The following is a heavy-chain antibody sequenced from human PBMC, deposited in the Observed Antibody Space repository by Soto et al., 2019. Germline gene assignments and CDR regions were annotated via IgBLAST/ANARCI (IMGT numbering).Heavy chain of an antibody. CDR3: ARTTIAAAGYSYYYGMNL. J-gene: IGHJ6*02. CDR1: RGFFTYSDNY. V-gene: IGHV4-34*01. D-gene: IGHD6-13*01. CDR2: INRSGGT. Sequence: QEQLQQWGAGLLEPSETLSLTCAVYRGFFTYSDNYLTWIRQPPGKGLEWIGEINRSGGTNYNPSLRSRVTIAVDASKTQFSLQLSSVTAADTAVYYCARTTIAAAGYSYYYGMNLWGQGTTVTVSS.